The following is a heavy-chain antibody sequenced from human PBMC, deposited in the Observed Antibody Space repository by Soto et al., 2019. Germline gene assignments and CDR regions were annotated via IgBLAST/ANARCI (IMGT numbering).Heavy chain of an antibody. CDR1: GGSITSANW. V-gene: IGHV4-59*01. CDR3: ARDFYDSVGYTWFDS. D-gene: IGHD3-22*01. J-gene: IGHJ5*01. CDR2: IHNSGTS. Sequence: ASETLSLTCAVSGGSITSANWWTWIRQAPGKGLEWIGHIHNSGTSTHNPSLNGRVTISIDMSKKQFSLKLTSLTSADTAVYYCARDFYDSVGYTWFDSWSQGTLVTVSS.